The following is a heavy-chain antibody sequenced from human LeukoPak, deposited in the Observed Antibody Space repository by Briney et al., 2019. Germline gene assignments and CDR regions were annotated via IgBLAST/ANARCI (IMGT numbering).Heavy chain of an antibody. V-gene: IGHV3-9*01. J-gene: IGHJ3*02. CDR2: ISWNSGVI. Sequence: GGSLRLSCVASGFTFDDYAMHWVRQAPGKGLEWVSGISWNSGVIEYADSVQGRFTISRDNAKNSLYLQMNSLRAEDTALYYCVKHITPYGDPLSAFDIWGQGTMVTVSS. D-gene: IGHD4-17*01. CDR1: GFTFDDYA. CDR3: VKHITPYGDPLSAFDI.